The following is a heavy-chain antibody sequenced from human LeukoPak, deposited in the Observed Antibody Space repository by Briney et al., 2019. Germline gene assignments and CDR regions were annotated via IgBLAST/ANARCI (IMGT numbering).Heavy chain of an antibody. Sequence: PSETLSLTCTVSGASISSYYWNWIRQPPGKGLEWIGYIDYSGNTNYNSSLKSRVTISRDTSKDQFSLRLTSVTAADTSVYFCARGYCSGGSRPLDHWGQGTLVTVSS. CDR2: IDYSGNT. CDR1: GASISSYY. J-gene: IGHJ4*02. V-gene: IGHV4-59*01. CDR3: ARGYCSGGSRPLDH. D-gene: IGHD2-15*01.